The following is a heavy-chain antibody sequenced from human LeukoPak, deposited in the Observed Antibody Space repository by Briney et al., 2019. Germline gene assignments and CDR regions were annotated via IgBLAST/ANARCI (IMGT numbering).Heavy chain of an antibody. CDR2: IKQDGSEK. Sequence: GGSLRLSCAASGFTFSSYWMSWVRQAPGKGLEWVANIKQDGSEKYYVDSVKGRFTISRDNAKNPLYLQMNSLRAEDTAVYYCARDLRGHYFDYWGQGALVTVSS. CDR1: GFTFSSYW. J-gene: IGHJ4*02. CDR3: ARDLRGHYFDY. V-gene: IGHV3-7*03.